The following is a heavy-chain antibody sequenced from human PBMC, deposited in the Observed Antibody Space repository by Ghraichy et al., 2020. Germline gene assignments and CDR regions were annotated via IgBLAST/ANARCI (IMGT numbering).Heavy chain of an antibody. V-gene: IGHV4-59*11. CDR3: ATGERGGIHSFLYES. CDR1: GASISRHY. J-gene: IGHJ1*01. CDR2: ISNRGGT. Sequence: SCTVSGASISRHYWSWIRQPPGKGLEWVGYISNRGGTYFNPSLMSRLTMSMDTPTNRFSLNLTSVTEADAAVYYCATGERGGIHSFLYESWGQGTLVTVSS. D-gene: IGHD2-15*01.